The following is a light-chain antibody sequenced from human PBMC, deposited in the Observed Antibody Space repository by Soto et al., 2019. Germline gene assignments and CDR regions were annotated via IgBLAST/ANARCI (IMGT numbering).Light chain of an antibody. CDR3: QQFSSYPLT. CDR2: DAS. CDR1: QSVTSY. V-gene: IGKV3-11*01. Sequence: EIVLTQSPAYLSLSPGERVTLSCRASQSVTSYLAWYQQKPGQAPRLLIYDASSRATGIPDRFSGGGSGTDFTLTISRLEPEDFAVYYCQQFSSYPLTFGGGTKVDIK. J-gene: IGKJ4*01.